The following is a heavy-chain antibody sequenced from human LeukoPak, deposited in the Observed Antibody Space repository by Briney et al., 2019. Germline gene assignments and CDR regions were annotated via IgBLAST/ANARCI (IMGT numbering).Heavy chain of an antibody. CDR2: ISYDGSNK. CDR3: AKDLNPGYCSGGSCYSEYFQH. D-gene: IGHD2-15*01. J-gene: IGHJ1*01. CDR1: GFTFSSYG. V-gene: IGHV3-30*18. Sequence: GGSLRLSCAASGFTFSSYGMHWVRQAPGKGLEWVAVISYDGSNKYYADSVKGRFTISRDNSKNTLYLQMNSLRVEDTAVYYCAKDLNPGYCSGGSCYSEYFQHWGQGTLVTVSS.